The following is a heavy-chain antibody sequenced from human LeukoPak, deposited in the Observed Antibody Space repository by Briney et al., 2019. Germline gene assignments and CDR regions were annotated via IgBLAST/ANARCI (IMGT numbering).Heavy chain of an antibody. V-gene: IGHV1-2*04. Sequence: ASVKVSCKASGYTFTSYAMHWVRQAPGQGLEWMGWINPNSGGTNYAQKFQGWVTMTRDTSISTAHMELSRLRSDDTAVYYCARDRYSSGSDFDYWGQGTLVTVSS. CDR1: GYTFTSYA. CDR3: ARDRYSSGSDFDY. D-gene: IGHD6-19*01. J-gene: IGHJ4*02. CDR2: INPNSGGT.